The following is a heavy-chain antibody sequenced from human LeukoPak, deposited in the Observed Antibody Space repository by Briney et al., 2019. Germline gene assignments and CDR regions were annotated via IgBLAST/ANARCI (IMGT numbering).Heavy chain of an antibody. V-gene: IGHV1-3*01. CDR1: GFTFTSYA. CDR2: INAGNGNA. J-gene: IGHJ4*02. CDR3: ARAYCSSTSCYSPFDY. Sequence: GGSLRLSCAASGFTFTSYAMHWVRQAPGQRLEWMGWINAGNGNAKYSQKFQGRVTITRDTSASTAYMELSSLRSEDTAVYYCARAYCSSTSCYSPFDYWGQGTLVTVPS. D-gene: IGHD2-2*01.